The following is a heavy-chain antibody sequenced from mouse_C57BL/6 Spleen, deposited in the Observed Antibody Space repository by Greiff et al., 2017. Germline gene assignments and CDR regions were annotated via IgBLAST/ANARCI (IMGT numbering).Heavy chain of an antibody. V-gene: IGHV5-9*01. CDR3: ARRCYGSSYGYFDV. CDR2: ISGGGGNT. Sequence: EVKLVESGGGLVKPGGSLKLSCAASGFTFSSYTMSWVRQTPEKRLEWVATISGGGGNTYYPDSVKGRFTISRDNAKNTLYLQMSSLRSEDTALYYGARRCYGSSYGYFDVWGTGTTVTVSS. J-gene: IGHJ1*03. CDR1: GFTFSSYT. D-gene: IGHD1-1*01.